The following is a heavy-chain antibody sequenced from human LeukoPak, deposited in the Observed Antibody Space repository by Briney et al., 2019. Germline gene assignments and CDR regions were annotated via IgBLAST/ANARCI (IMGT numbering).Heavy chain of an antibody. CDR3: ARDQNTMVRGGNDY. CDR2: ISYDGSNK. CDR1: GFTFSSYA. V-gene: IGHV3-30-3*01. Sequence: PGGSLRLSCAASGFTFSSYAMHWVRQAPGKGLEWVAVISYDGSNKYYADSVKGRFTISRDNSKNTLYLQMNSLRAEDTAVYYCARDQNTMVRGGNDYWGQGTLVTVSS. J-gene: IGHJ4*02. D-gene: IGHD3-10*01.